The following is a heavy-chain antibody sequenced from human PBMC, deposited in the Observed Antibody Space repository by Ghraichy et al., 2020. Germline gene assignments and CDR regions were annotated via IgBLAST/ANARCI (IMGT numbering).Heavy chain of an antibody. CDR2: IWYDGSNI. CDR1: GFTLNIYG. J-gene: IGHJ6*02. Sequence: LSLTCAASGFTLNIYGMHWVRQAPGKGLEWVAVIWYDGSNINYADSVKGRFTISRDNSKNSLYLQMNSLRVEDTAVYYCARDSITIFGVVDNYGMDVWGQGTTGTVSS. V-gene: IGHV3-33*01. D-gene: IGHD3-3*01. CDR3: ARDSITIFGVVDNYGMDV.